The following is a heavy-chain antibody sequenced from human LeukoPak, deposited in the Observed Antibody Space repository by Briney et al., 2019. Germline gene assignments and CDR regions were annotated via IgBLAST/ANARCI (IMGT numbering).Heavy chain of an antibody. Sequence: ASVKVSCKVSGYTLTELSMHWVRQAPGKGLEWMGGFDPEDGETIYARKFQGRVTMTEDTSTDTAYMELSSLRSEDTAVYYCATGIAARPISFDYWGQGTLVTVSS. J-gene: IGHJ4*02. CDR1: GYTLTELS. D-gene: IGHD6-6*01. CDR2: FDPEDGET. V-gene: IGHV1-24*01. CDR3: ATGIAARPISFDY.